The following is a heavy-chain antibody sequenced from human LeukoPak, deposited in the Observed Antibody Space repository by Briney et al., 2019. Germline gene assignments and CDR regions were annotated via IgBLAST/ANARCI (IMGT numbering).Heavy chain of an antibody. J-gene: IGHJ3*02. V-gene: IGHV3-7*01. CDR2: INPDGSEK. CDR1: GFTFSSDW. Sequence: GGSLRLSCAVSGFTFSSDWMIWVRQAPGKGLEWVANINPDGSEKNYVDSVRGRFTISRDNAKNSLDLQMNSLRVEDTAVYYCARDGSGAYSSGSQDAFDIWGQGTMVTVSS. D-gene: IGHD6-19*01. CDR3: ARDGSGAYSSGSQDAFDI.